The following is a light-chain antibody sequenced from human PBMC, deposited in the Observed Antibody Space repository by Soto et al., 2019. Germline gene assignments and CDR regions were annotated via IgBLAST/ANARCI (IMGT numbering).Light chain of an antibody. CDR3: CSYAGSTTVV. J-gene: IGLJ2*01. Sequence: QSALTQPASVSGSPGQSITISCTGTSSDVGSYNLVSWYQQHPGKAPKLIIYEGSKRPSGVSNCFSGSKSGNTASLTISGLQAEDEADYYCCSYAGSTTVVFGGGTKVTVL. CDR2: EGS. CDR1: SSDVGSYNL. V-gene: IGLV2-23*01.